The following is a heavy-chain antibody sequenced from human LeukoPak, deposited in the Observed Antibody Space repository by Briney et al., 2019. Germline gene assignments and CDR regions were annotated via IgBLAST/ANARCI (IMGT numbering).Heavy chain of an antibody. CDR3: ARERARVVTYNWFDP. CDR2: INHSGST. D-gene: IGHD3-3*01. J-gene: IGHJ5*02. CDR1: GGSFSGYY. Sequence: SETRSLTCAVYGGSFSGYYWSWIRQPPGKGLEWIGEINHSGSTNYNPSLKSRVTISVDTSKNQFSLKLSSVTAADTAVYYCARERARVVTYNWFDPWGQGTLVTVSS. V-gene: IGHV4-34*01.